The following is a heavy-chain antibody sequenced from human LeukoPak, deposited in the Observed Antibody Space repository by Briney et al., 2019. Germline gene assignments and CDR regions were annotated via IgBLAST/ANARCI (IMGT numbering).Heavy chain of an antibody. CDR3: ARADYGDYGVEGVDH. CDR1: GFTFSSYG. CDR2: IKKDGSEK. Sequence: GGSLRLSCAASGFTFSSYGMHWVPQAPGEGLEWVANIKKDGSEKHYVDSVKGRFTISRDKAKNSLYLQMNSLRAEDTAVYYCARADYGDYGVEGVDHWGQGTLVTVSS. D-gene: IGHD4-17*01. J-gene: IGHJ4*02. V-gene: IGHV3-7*03.